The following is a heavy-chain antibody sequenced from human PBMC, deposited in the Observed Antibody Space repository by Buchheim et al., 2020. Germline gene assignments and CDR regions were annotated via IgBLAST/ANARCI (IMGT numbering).Heavy chain of an antibody. Sequence: QVQLQESGPGLVKPSQTLSLTCTVSGGSISSGSYYWSWIRQPAGKGLEWIGRIYTSGSTNYNPSLKSPVTISVDTSKNQFSLKLSSVTAADTAVYYCARENDPRSYYYYGMDVWGQGTT. CDR1: GGSISSGSYY. V-gene: IGHV4-61*02. J-gene: IGHJ6*02. CDR2: IYTSGST. D-gene: IGHD3-16*01. CDR3: ARENDPRSYYYYGMDV.